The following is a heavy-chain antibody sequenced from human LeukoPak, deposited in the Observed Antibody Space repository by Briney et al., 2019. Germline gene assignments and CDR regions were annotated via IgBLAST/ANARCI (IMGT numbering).Heavy chain of an antibody. Sequence: ASVKVSCKASGYTFTSYYMHWVRQAPGQGLEWMGIINPSGGSTSYAQKFQGRVTMTRDTSTSTVYTELSSLRSEDTAVYYCARVLAARDAFDIWGQGTMVTVSS. CDR3: ARVLAARDAFDI. CDR2: INPSGGST. CDR1: GYTFTSYY. D-gene: IGHD6-6*01. J-gene: IGHJ3*02. V-gene: IGHV1-46*01.